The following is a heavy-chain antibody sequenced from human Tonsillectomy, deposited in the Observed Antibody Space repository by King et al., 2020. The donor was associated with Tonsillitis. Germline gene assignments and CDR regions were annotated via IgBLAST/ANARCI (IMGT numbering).Heavy chain of an antibody. CDR1: GGSISSSSYY. CDR3: ARHPHPALVRGDPNDAFDI. CDR2: IYYSGST. D-gene: IGHD3-10*01. V-gene: IGHV4-39*01. J-gene: IGHJ3*02. Sequence: QLQESGPGLVKPSETLSLTCAVSGGSISSSSYYWGWIRQPPGKGLEWIGTIYYSGSTYYNPSLKSRVTISVDTSKNQFSLKLTSVTAAATAVYYCARHPHPALVRGDPNDAFDIWGQGTMVTVSS.